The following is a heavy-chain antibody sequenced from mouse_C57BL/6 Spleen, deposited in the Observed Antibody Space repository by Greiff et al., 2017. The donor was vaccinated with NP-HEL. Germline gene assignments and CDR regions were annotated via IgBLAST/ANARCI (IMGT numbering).Heavy chain of an antibody. D-gene: IGHD2-4*01. CDR1: GYTFTDYY. V-gene: IGHV1-26*01. CDR3: ARKGGLRRGAMDY. J-gene: IGHJ4*01. CDR2: INPNNGGT. Sequence: EVQLQQSGPELVKPGASVKISCKASGYTFTDYYMNWVKQSHGKSLEWIGDINPNNGGTSYNQKFKGKATLTVDKSSSTAYMELRSLTSEDSAVYYCARKGGLRRGAMDYWGQGTSVTVSS.